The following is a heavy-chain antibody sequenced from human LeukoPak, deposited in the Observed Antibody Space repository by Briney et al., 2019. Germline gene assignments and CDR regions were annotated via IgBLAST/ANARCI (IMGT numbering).Heavy chain of an antibody. V-gene: IGHV1-69*04. D-gene: IGHD4-17*01. CDR3: AVRHGDYVRYFDY. CDR2: IIPILGIA. J-gene: IGHJ4*02. Sequence: SVKVSCKASGGTFSSYAISWVRQAPGQGPEWMGRIIPILGIANYAQKFQGRVTITADKSTSTAYMELSSLRSEDTAVYYCAVRHGDYVRYFDYWGQGTLVTVSS. CDR1: GGTFSSYA.